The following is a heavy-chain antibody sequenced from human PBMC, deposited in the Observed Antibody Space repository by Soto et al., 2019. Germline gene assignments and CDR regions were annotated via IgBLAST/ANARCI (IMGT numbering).Heavy chain of an antibody. Sequence: ESGGGLVQPGGSLRLSCAASGFTVSTKYMSWVRQAPGKGLEWVSVIYSGGSTFYADSVRGRFTISRDNSKNTVNLQMNSLRAEDTAVYYCARDPWAADYWGHGTLVTVSS. CDR3: ARDPWAADY. CDR1: GFTVSTKY. D-gene: IGHD3-16*01. V-gene: IGHV3-66*01. J-gene: IGHJ4*01. CDR2: IYSGGST.